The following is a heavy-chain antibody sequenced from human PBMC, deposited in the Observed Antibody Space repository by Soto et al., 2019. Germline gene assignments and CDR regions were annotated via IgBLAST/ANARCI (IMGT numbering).Heavy chain of an antibody. CDR2: IIPIFGTA. V-gene: IGHV1-69*06. CDR3: ARAALDIVVVPAAPGPFDY. D-gene: IGHD2-2*03. Sequence: ASVKVSCKASGGTFSSYAISWVRQAPGQGLECMGGIIPIFGTANYAQKFQGRVTITADKSTSTAYMELSSLRSEDTAVYYCARAALDIVVVPAAPGPFDYWGQGTLVTVS. J-gene: IGHJ4*02. CDR1: GGTFSSYA.